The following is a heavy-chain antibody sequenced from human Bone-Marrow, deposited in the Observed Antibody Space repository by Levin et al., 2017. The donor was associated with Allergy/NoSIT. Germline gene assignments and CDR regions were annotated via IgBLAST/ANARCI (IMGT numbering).Heavy chain of an antibody. CDR1: GFTFTSYG. V-gene: IGHV3-33*01. CDR2: IWYDGSNK. D-gene: IGHD3-3*01. CDR3: ARDTVGYYYAMDV. J-gene: IGHJ6*02. Sequence: GRSLRLSCEASGFTFTSYGMHWVRQVPGKGLEWMAFIWYDGSNKYYADSVKGRFTISRDNSKSTLYLQMNNVRVEDTALYYCARDTVGYYYAMDVWGQGTTVTVSS.